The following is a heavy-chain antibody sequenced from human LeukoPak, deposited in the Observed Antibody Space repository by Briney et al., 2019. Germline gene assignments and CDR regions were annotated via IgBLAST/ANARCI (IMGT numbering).Heavy chain of an antibody. CDR1: GGSISSHY. V-gene: IGHV4-59*11. Sequence: SETLSLTCTVSGGSISSHYWSWIRQPPGKGLEWIGYIYYSGSTNYNPSLKSRVTISVDTSKNQCSLKLSSVTAADTAVYYCARAVDSSSSWAYYYYMDVWGKGTTVTVSS. CDR2: IYYSGST. CDR3: ARAVDSSSSWAYYYYMDV. J-gene: IGHJ6*03. D-gene: IGHD6-6*01.